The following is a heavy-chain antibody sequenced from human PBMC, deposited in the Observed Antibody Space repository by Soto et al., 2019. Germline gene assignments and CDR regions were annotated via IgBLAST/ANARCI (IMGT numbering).Heavy chain of an antibody. CDR1: GFTFSSYS. D-gene: IGHD3-22*01. CDR2: ISSSSSYI. CDR3: ARNENYYDSSGYYYPYYYGMDV. J-gene: IGHJ6*02. V-gene: IGHV3-21*01. Sequence: GGSLRLSCAASGFTFSSYSMNWVRQAPGKGLEWVSSISSSSSYIYYADSVKGRFTISRDNAKNSLYLQMNSLRAEDTAVYYCARNENYYDSSGYYYPYYYGMDVWGQGTTVTVSS.